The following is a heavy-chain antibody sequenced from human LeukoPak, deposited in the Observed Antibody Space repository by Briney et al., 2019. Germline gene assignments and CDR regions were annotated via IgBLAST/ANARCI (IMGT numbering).Heavy chain of an antibody. D-gene: IGHD1-7*01. CDR2: ISGSGGST. CDR1: GFSFSSYW. Sequence: PGGSLRLSCEGSGFSFSSYWMTWVRQLPGKGLEWVSAISGSGGSTYYADSVKGRFTISRDNSKNTLYLQMNSLRAEDTAVYYCARDSENWNWGGEFDYWGQGTLVTVSS. CDR3: ARDSENWNWGGEFDY. V-gene: IGHV3-23*01. J-gene: IGHJ4*02.